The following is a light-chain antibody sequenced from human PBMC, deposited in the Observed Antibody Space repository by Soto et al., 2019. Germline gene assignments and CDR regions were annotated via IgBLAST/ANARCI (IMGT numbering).Light chain of an antibody. CDR1: QSVSSN. Sequence: EIVMTQSPATLSVSPGERATLSCRASQSVSSNLAWYQQKLGQAPRLLIYGASTRATGIPARFSGSGSGTEFTLTISSLQSEDSAVYYCQQYNKWPRTFGQGTKVDIK. J-gene: IGKJ1*01. CDR3: QQYNKWPRT. V-gene: IGKV3-15*01. CDR2: GAS.